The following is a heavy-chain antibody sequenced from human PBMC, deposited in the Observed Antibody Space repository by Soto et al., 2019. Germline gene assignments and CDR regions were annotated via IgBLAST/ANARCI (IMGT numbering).Heavy chain of an antibody. CDR2: IYYSGST. D-gene: IGHD3-10*01. CDR1: GGSLSSYY. Sequence: SETLSLTCVVSGGSLSSYYWSWIRQPPGKGLEWIGYIYYSGSTNYNPSLKSRVTISVDTSKNQFSLKLSSVTAADTAVYYCARDLDSITMVRGVMNYGMDVWGQGTTVTVSS. J-gene: IGHJ6*02. V-gene: IGHV4-59*12. CDR3: ARDLDSITMVRGVMNYGMDV.